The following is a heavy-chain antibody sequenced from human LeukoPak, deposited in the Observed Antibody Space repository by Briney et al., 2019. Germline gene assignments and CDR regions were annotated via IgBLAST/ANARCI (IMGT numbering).Heavy chain of an antibody. CDR2: IYYSGST. D-gene: IGHD3-9*01. J-gene: IGHJ4*02. CDR1: GYSISSSNW. Sequence: SETLSLTCAVSGYSISSSNWWGWIRQPPGKGLEWIGYIYYSGSTYYNPSLKSRVTMSVDTYKNQFSLKLSSVTGVDTAVYYCARSGTYYDILEYYFDYWGQGTLVTVSS. CDR3: ARSGTYYDILEYYFDY. V-gene: IGHV4-28*01.